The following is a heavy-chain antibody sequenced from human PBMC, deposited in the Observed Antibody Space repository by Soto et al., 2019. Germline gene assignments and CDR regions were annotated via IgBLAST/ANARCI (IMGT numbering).Heavy chain of an antibody. V-gene: IGHV1-69*13. Sequence: SVKVSCKASGGTFSSYAISWVRQAPGQGLEWMGGIIPIFGTANYAQKFQGRVTITADESTSTAYMELSSLRSEDTAVYYCARETLFGVVFDYWGQGTLVTVSS. CDR2: IIPIFGTA. D-gene: IGHD3-3*01. CDR1: GGTFSSYA. J-gene: IGHJ4*02. CDR3: ARETLFGVVFDY.